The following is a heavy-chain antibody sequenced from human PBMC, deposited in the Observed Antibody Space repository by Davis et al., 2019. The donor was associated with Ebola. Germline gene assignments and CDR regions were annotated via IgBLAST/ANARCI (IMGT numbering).Heavy chain of an antibody. CDR1: GYTFTSYA. Sequence: AASVKVSCKASGYTFTSYAMHWVRQAPGQRLEWMGWINAGNGNTKYSQKFQGRVTLTRDTSASTAYMELSSLRSEDPAVYYCAREPIAVAGYYFDYWGQGTLVTVSS. V-gene: IGHV1-3*01. CDR3: AREPIAVAGYYFDY. J-gene: IGHJ4*02. D-gene: IGHD6-19*01. CDR2: INAGNGNT.